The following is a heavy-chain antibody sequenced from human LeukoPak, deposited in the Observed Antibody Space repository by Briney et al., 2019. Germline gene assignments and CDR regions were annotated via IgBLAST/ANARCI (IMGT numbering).Heavy chain of an antibody. Sequence: GESLKISCKGSGYSFTSYWIGWERPMPGKGLEWMGIIYPGGSDTRYSPSFQGQVTISADKSISTAYLQWSSLKASDTAMYYCARGHDYSAFDIWGQGTMVTVSS. V-gene: IGHV5-51*01. D-gene: IGHD4-11*01. J-gene: IGHJ3*02. CDR2: IYPGGSDT. CDR3: ARGHDYSAFDI. CDR1: GYSFTSYW.